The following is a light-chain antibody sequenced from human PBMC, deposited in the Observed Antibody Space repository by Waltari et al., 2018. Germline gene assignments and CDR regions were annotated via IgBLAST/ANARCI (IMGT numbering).Light chain of an antibody. CDR2: DDV. Sequence: SYDLIQSPSVSVSPGQTATITCSGDEFEKKYVCWYQKKPGQSPVLVIYDDVRRPSEIPHRFSGSNSGNTATLTISGTQPMDEADYYCQAWDSGVAGVFGTGTKVTVL. V-gene: IGLV3-1*01. CDR3: QAWDSGVAGV. J-gene: IGLJ1*01. CDR1: EFEKKY.